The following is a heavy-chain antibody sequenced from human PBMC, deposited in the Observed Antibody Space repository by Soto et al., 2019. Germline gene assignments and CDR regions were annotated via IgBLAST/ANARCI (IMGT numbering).Heavy chain of an antibody. CDR1: GGSFSGYY. Sequence: SETLSLTCAVYGGSFSGYYWSWIRQPPGKGLEWIGEINHSGSTNYNPSLKSRVTISVDTSKNQFSLKLSSMTAADTAVYYCARGLMTTVTTYTYWGQGTLVTVSS. CDR2: INHSGST. V-gene: IGHV4-34*01. J-gene: IGHJ4*02. CDR3: ARGLMTTVTTYTY. D-gene: IGHD4-17*01.